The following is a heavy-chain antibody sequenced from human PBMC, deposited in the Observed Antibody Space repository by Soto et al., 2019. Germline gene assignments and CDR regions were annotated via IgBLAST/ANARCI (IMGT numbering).Heavy chain of an antibody. J-gene: IGHJ3*02. CDR3: ARDPSDAFDI. CDR1: GFTFSSDW. Sequence: EVQLVESGGGLAQPGGALRLSCAASGFTFSSDWLSRVRQSPGKGLEWVANIKQDGSEKYDVDSVKGRFTISRDNAKNSLYLQINSLRAEETAVYYCARDPSDAFDIWGQGTMVTVSS. CDR2: IKQDGSEK. V-gene: IGHV3-7*01.